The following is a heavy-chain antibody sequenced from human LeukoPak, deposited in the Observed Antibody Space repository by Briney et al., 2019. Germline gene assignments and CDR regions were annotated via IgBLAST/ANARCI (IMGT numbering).Heavy chain of an antibody. CDR1: EFLFSSYA. V-gene: IGHV3-23*01. Sequence: GGSLRLSCAASEFLFSSYAMNWARQAPGKGLEWVSGIGASGSSTYYADSVKGRFTISRDNSKTTLYLQMNSLRAEDTAVYYCARGLSSVNDAFDIWGQGTMVTVSS. CDR3: ARGLSSVNDAFDI. CDR2: IGASGSST. J-gene: IGHJ3*02. D-gene: IGHD3-10*01.